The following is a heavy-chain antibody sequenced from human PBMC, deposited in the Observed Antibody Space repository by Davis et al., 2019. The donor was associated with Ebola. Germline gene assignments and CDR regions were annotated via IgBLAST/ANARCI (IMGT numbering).Heavy chain of an antibody. Sequence: ASVKVSCKVSQYTLKELSMHWVRQAPGEGLEWMGYFDPEDGETFYAKKFQDRLTLTEDTSTDTAYMELRSLKYEDTAVYFCAIGGLGGGFDYWGRGTLVTVSS. CDR1: QYTLKELS. D-gene: IGHD3-10*01. J-gene: IGHJ4*02. CDR3: AIGGLGGGFDY. V-gene: IGHV1-24*01. CDR2: FDPEDGET.